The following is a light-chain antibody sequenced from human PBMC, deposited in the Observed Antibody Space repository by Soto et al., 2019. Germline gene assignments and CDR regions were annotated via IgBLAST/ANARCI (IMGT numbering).Light chain of an antibody. Sequence: ESVLTQSPGTLSLSPGDSATLXXRTSQSVGGNQLAWDQHRRGKAPRXXSDWASSRASVRPDMFSGSGSVTDFTLTISRLEYEDFAMYYCQYYGSAPGTFGQGTKVDIK. CDR1: QSVGGNQ. V-gene: IGKV3-20*01. CDR3: QYYGSAPGT. J-gene: IGKJ1*01. CDR2: WAS.